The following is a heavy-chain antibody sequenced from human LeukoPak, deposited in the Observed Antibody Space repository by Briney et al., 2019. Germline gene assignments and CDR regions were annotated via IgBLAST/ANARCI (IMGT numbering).Heavy chain of an antibody. CDR1: GGSISSYY. CDR3: VRVTITAMVTAAHYYMDV. V-gene: IGHV4-59*01. D-gene: IGHD5-18*01. Sequence: SETLSLTCTVSGGSISSYYWSWIRQPPGKGLEWIGYIYYSGSTNYNPSLKSRVTISVDTSKNQFSLKLSSVTAADTAVYYCVRVTITAMVTAAHYYMDVWGKGTTVTVSS. J-gene: IGHJ6*03. CDR2: IYYSGST.